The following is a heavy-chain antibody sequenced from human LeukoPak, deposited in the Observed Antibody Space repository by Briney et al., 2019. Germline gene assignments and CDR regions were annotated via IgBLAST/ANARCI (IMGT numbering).Heavy chain of an antibody. CDR3: AKDLVRLGETALVGSPY. CDR1: GFTFSTYS. CDR2: ISSSSSSSYI. J-gene: IGHJ4*02. D-gene: IGHD5-18*01. V-gene: IGHV3-21*04. Sequence: GGSLRLSCAASGFTFSTYSMNWVRQAPGKGLEWVSSISSSSSSSYIYYADSVKGRFTISRDNSKDTLYLQMNSLRVEDTAAYYCAKDLVRLGETALVGSPYWGQGTLVTVSS.